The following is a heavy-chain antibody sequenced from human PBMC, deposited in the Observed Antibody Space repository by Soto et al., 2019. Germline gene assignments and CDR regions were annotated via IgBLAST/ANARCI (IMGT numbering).Heavy chain of an antibody. J-gene: IGHJ4*02. D-gene: IGHD2-2*01. CDR2: ISNDGNRK. Sequence: PGGSLRLSCAASGFSFSSYGMHWVRQAPGKGLEWVAVISNDGNRKYHADYVKGRYTISRDNSENTLYLQMNSLRAEDTAVYYCSRDNPYFVLVPAARPGELEIGYFDYWGQGTLVTVS. CDR1: GFSFSSYG. CDR3: SRDNPYFVLVPAARPGELEIGYFDY. V-gene: IGHV3-30*03.